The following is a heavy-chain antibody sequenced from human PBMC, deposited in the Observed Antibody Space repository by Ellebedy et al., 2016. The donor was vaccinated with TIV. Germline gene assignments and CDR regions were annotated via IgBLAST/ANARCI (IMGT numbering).Heavy chain of an antibody. D-gene: IGHD2-15*01. CDR1: GGSVSSGSYY. V-gene: IGHV4-61*01. J-gene: IGHJ3*02. Sequence: SETLSLXXTVSGGSVSSGSYYWSWIRQPPGKGLEWIGYIYYSGSTNYNPSLKSRVTISVDTSKNQFSLKLSSVTAADTAVYYCARVWLLPQGAAFDIWGQGTMVTVSS. CDR3: ARVWLLPQGAAFDI. CDR2: IYYSGST.